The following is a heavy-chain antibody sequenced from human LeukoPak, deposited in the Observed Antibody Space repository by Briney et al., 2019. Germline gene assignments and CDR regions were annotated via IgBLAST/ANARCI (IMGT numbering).Heavy chain of an antibody. J-gene: IGHJ4*02. CDR3: ARDAPGNTALDY. V-gene: IGHV3-74*01. D-gene: IGHD5-18*01. CDR2: INEYGSST. Sequence: PGGSLRLSRAASGFTFISYWMHWVRQAPGKGLVWVSRINEYGSSTDFADSVKGRFTISRDNAKNTLYLQMNSLRAEDTAVYYCARDAPGNTALDYWGQGTLVTVSS. CDR1: GFTFISYW.